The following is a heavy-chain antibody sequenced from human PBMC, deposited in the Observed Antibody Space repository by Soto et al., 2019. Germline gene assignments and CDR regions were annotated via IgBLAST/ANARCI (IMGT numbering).Heavy chain of an antibody. V-gene: IGHV4-4*07. CDR3: ARGQRFSDWFDP. CDR1: GGSMSSYY. D-gene: IGHD3-3*01. J-gene: IGHJ5*02. Sequence: SETLSLTCTVSGGSMSSYYWTWIRQPAGKGLEWTGRVYSSGGTHYNPSLKSRVTISLDTSKNQFSLRLLSVTDADTAVYYCARGQRFSDWFDPWGQGXLVTV. CDR2: VYSSGGT.